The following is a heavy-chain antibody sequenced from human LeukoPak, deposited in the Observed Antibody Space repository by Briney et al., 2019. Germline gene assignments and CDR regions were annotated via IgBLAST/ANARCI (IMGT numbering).Heavy chain of an antibody. CDR3: ARTYTQYYYDSSGEATFDI. CDR2: IYYSGST. V-gene: IGHV4-4*02. J-gene: IGHJ3*02. CDR1: GGSISSSNW. Sequence: PSGTLSLTCAVSGGSISSSNWWSWVRQPPGKGLEWIGSIYYSGSTYYNPSLKSRVTISVDTSKNQFSLKLSSVTAADTAVYYCARTYTQYYYDSSGEATFDIWGQGTMVTVSS. D-gene: IGHD3-22*01.